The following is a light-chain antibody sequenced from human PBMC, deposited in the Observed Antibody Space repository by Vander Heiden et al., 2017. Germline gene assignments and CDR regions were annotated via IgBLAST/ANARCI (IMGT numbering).Light chain of an antibody. CDR2: NND. CDR1: SSNIGSNA. V-gene: IGLV1-44*01. Sequence: QSVLTQPPSTSGTPGQRVTISCSGSSSNIGSNAVNWYQQLPGAAPRLLIYNNDQRPSGVPDRFSGSKSGTSASLSVSGLRSEDEADYYCAAWDDSVTGLVFGGGTKLTVL. J-gene: IGLJ2*01. CDR3: AAWDDSVTGLV.